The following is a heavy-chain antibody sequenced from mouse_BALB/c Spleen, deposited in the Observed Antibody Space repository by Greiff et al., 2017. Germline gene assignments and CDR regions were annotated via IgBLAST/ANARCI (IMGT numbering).Heavy chain of an antibody. CDR3: ARDGYYLYFDY. J-gene: IGHJ2*01. D-gene: IGHD2-3*01. V-gene: IGHV14-3*02. CDR1: GFNIKDTY. Sequence: EVQLVESGAELVKPGASVKLSCTASGFNIKDTYMHWVKQRPEQGLEWIGRIDPANGNTKYDPKFQGKATITADTSSNTAYLQLSSLTSEDTAVYYCARDGYYLYFDYWGQGTTLTVSS. CDR2: IDPANGNT.